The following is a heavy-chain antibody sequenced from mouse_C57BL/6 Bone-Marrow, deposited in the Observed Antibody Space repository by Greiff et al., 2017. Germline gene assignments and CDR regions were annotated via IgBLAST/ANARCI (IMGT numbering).Heavy chain of an antibody. J-gene: IGHJ4*01. V-gene: IGHV1-81*01. CDR1: GYTFTSYG. Sequence: VQLQQSGAELARPGASVKLSCKASGYTFTSYGISGVKQRTGQGLEWIGEIYPRSGNTCYNEKFKGKATLTADKSSSTAYMELRSLTSEDSAVYFCARGGYDDYAMDYWGQGTSVTVSS. CDR2: IYPRSGNT. D-gene: IGHD2-14*01. CDR3: ARGGYDDYAMDY.